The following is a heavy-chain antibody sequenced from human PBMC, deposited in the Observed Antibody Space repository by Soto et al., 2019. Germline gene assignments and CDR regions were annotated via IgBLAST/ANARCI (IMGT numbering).Heavy chain of an antibody. Sequence: ASVKVSCKASGYTFTSYGISWVRQAPGQGLEWMGWISAYNGNTNYAQKLQGRVTMTTDTSTSTAYMELRSLRSDDTAVYYCARDLLAVAGKGGFDYWGQGTLVTVSS. CDR2: ISAYNGNT. J-gene: IGHJ4*02. D-gene: IGHD6-19*01. V-gene: IGHV1-18*01. CDR1: GYTFTSYG. CDR3: ARDLLAVAGKGGFDY.